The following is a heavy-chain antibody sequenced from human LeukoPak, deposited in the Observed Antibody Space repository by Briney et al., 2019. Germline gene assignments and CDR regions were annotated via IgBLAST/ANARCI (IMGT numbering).Heavy chain of an antibody. Sequence: GGSLRLSCAASGFTFDDYGMSWVRQAPGKGLEWVSGINWNGGSTGYADSVKGRFTISRDNAKNSLYLQMNSLRAEDTALYYCARLGGIAAADLNWYFDLWGRGTLVTASS. CDR2: INWNGGST. D-gene: IGHD6-13*01. V-gene: IGHV3-20*04. CDR3: ARLGGIAAADLNWYFDL. J-gene: IGHJ2*01. CDR1: GFTFDDYG.